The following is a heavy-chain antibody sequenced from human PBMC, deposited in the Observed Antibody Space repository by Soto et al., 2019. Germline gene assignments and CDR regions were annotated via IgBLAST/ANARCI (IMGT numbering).Heavy chain of an antibody. CDR3: ASVSENYYDSSGYSPGFDP. CDR2: IIPIFGTA. V-gene: IGHV1-69*13. Sequence: SVKVSCKASGGTFSSYAISWVRQAPGQGLEWMGGIIPIFGTANYAQKFQGRVTITADESTSTAYMELSSLRSEDTAVFYCASVSENYYDSSGYSPGFDPWGQGTLVTVSS. CDR1: GGTFSSYA. J-gene: IGHJ5*02. D-gene: IGHD3-22*01.